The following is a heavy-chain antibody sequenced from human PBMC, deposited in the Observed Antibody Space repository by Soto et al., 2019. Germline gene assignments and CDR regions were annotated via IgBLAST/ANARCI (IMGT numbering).Heavy chain of an antibody. Sequence: PVGSLRLSCAASGFTFSSFSSYDMHWVRQAPGKGLEWVAEISFDGNKKDYADSVKGRFTISRDNSQNILYLQMNSLRSEDTAVYYCARDSLYIGSYVADWGPGTLVTVS. J-gene: IGHJ4*02. CDR1: GFTFSSFSSYD. D-gene: IGHD1-26*01. CDR2: ISFDGNKK. CDR3: ARDSLYIGSYVAD. V-gene: IGHV3-30-3*01.